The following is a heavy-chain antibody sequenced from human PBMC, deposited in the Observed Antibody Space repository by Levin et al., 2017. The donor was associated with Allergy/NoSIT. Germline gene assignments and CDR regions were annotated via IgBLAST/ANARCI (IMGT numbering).Heavy chain of an antibody. D-gene: IGHD3-3*01. J-gene: IGHJ4*02. CDR2: ISWNSGSI. Sequence: LSLTCAASGFTFDDYAMHWVRQAPGKGLEWVSGISWNSGSIGYADSVKGRFTISRDNAKNSLYLQMNSLRAEDTALYYCTKGRSGYYSPPGYWGQGTLVTVSS. V-gene: IGHV3-9*01. CDR1: GFTFDDYA. CDR3: TKGRSGYYSPPGY.